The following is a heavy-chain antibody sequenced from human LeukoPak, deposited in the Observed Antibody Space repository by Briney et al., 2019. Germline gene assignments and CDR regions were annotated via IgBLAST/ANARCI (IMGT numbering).Heavy chain of an antibody. CDR1: GYTFITSD. J-gene: IGHJ4*02. D-gene: IGHD1-7*01. V-gene: IGHV1-8*01. CDR3: TRKLRLDEH. CDR2: IDPEGGYT. Sequence: EASVKVSCKASGYTFITSDINWVRQASGQGLEWMGYIDPEGGYTTYAQKFQGRVTMTRDTSTSTAYMELSSLTPDDTAIYYCTRKLRLDEHWGQGTLVAVSS.